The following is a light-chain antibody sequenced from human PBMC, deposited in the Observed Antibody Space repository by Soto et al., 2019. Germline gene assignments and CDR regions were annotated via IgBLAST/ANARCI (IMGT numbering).Light chain of an antibody. J-gene: IGLJ1*01. CDR3: SSYTSSSIFYV. CDR1: SSDVGGYNY. V-gene: IGLV2-14*01. Sequence: QSALTQPASVSGYPGQSITISCTGTSSDVGGYNYVSWYQQHPGKAPKLMIYEVSNRPSGVSNRFSGSKSGNTASLTISGLQAEDEADYYCSSYTSSSIFYVFGTGTKVTVL. CDR2: EVS.